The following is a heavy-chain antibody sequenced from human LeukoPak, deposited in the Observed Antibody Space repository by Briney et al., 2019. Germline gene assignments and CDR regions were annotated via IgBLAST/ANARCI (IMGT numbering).Heavy chain of an antibody. Sequence: GGSLRLSCAASGFTFSSYWMNWARQAPGKGLEWVASINHNGNVNYYVDSVKGRFTISRDNAKNSLYLQMSNLRAVDTAVYFCARGGGLDVWGQGATVTVSS. V-gene: IGHV3-7*03. J-gene: IGHJ6*02. CDR3: ARGGGLDV. CDR2: INHNGNVN. CDR1: GFTFSSYW. D-gene: IGHD3-16*01.